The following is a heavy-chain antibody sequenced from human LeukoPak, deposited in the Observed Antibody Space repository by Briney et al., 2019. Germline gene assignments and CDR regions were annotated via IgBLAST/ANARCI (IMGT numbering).Heavy chain of an antibody. CDR3: AREHTTVTYYGMDV. V-gene: IGHV1-69*13. CDR1: GGTFSSYA. J-gene: IGHJ6*04. Sequence: GASAKVSCKASGGTFSSYAISWVRQAPGQGLEWMGGIIPIFGTANYAQKFQGRVTITAGESTSTAYMELSSLRSEDTAVYYCAREHTTVTYYGMDVWGKGTTVTVSS. CDR2: IIPIFGTA. D-gene: IGHD4-17*01.